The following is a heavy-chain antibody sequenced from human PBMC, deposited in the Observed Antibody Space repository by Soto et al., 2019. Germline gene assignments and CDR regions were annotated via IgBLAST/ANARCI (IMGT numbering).Heavy chain of an antibody. V-gene: IGHV3-23*01. D-gene: IGHD1-26*01. J-gene: IGHJ4*02. Sequence: VGSLRLSCAASGFTFSSYAMSRVRQAPGKGLEWVSAISGSGGSTYYADSVKGRFTISRDNSKNTLYLQMNSRRAEDTAVYYCAKSRLGKWEAGALGYWGQGTLVTVSS. CDR2: ISGSGGST. CDR1: GFTFSSYA. CDR3: AKSRLGKWEAGALGY.